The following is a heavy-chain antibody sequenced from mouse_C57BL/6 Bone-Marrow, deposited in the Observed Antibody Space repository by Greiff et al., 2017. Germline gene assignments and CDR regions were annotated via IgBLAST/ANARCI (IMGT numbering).Heavy chain of an antibody. CDR3: AREDYSGSLDV. Sequence: EVQLQQSGAELVKPGASVKLSCTASGFNIKDYYMHWVKQRTEQGLEWIGRIDPEDGETKYDPQFQGKATITADTSSNTAYLQLSSLTSEDTAVYYCAREDYSGSLDVWGTGTTVTVTS. CDR1: GFNIKDYY. CDR2: IDPEDGET. V-gene: IGHV14-2*01. J-gene: IGHJ1*03. D-gene: IGHD1-1*01.